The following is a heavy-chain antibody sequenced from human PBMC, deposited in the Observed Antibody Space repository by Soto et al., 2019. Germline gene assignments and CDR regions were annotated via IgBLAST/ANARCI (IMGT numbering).Heavy chain of an antibody. J-gene: IGHJ4*02. CDR3: ATGGSYYIL. Sequence: VGSLRLSCAASGFTFSGYYMNWVRQATGKGLECVSYMSSSGSNIYYADSVKGRFTISRDNARNSLYLKSNSLRGEDTALYYCATGGSYYILWGQGTLVTVSS. D-gene: IGHD1-26*01. V-gene: IGHV3-48*03. CDR1: GFTFSGYY. CDR2: MSSSGSNI.